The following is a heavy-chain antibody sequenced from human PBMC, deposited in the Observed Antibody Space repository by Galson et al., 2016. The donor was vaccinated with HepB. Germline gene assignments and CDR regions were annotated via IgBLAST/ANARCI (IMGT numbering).Heavy chain of an antibody. CDR1: GFTFNNYA. CDR2: ISGSGTAT. V-gene: IGHV3-23*01. D-gene: IGHD2-2*01. CDR3: AKDQLIVVVPAAGNWFGP. Sequence: SLRLSCAASGFTFNNYAMSWVRQAPGKGLEWVSGISGSGTATYYPDSVKGRFTISRDNSKSTLYLQMNGLTAEDTAIYYCAKDQLIVVVPAAGNWFGPWGPGTQVTGSS. J-gene: IGHJ5*02.